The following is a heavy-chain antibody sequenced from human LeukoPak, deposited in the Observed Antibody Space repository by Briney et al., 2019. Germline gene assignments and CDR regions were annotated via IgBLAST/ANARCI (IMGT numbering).Heavy chain of an antibody. CDR1: GFTFSSYG. J-gene: IGHJ4*02. D-gene: IGHD7-27*01. CDR3: ARDANWAPFDY. Sequence: RGSLRLSCAASGFTFSSYGMHWVRQAPGKGLEWVAVIWYDGSNKYYADSVKGRFTISRDNSKNTLYLQMNSLRAEDTAVYYRARDANWAPFDYWGQGTLVTVSS. V-gene: IGHV3-33*01. CDR2: IWYDGSNK.